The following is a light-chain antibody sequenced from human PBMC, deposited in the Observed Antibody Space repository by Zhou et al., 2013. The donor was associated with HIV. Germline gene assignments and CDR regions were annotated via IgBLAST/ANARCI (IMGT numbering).Light chain of an antibody. V-gene: IGKV1-5*03. Sequence: DIQMTQSPSTLSASVGDRVTITCRASQSINSWLAWYQQKPGKAPKLLIYKASSLESGVPSRFSGSGSGTEFTLTISSLQPDDFATYYCQQYNSLPTFGQGTKVEFK. CDR3: QQYNSLPT. J-gene: IGKJ1*01. CDR2: KAS. CDR1: QSINSW.